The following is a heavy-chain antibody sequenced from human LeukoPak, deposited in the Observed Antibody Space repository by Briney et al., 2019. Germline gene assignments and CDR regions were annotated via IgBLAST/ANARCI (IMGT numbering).Heavy chain of an antibody. J-gene: IGHJ4*02. Sequence: GGSLRLSCAASGFTFSSYSMNWVRQAPGKGLEWVSYISSSSNTMYYADSVKGRFTISRDNAKNSLYLQMNSLRVEDTAVYYCARDRTGGYWGQGTLVTVSS. CDR2: ISSSSNTM. V-gene: IGHV3-48*01. CDR1: GFTFSSYS. D-gene: IGHD3-10*01. CDR3: ARDRTGGY.